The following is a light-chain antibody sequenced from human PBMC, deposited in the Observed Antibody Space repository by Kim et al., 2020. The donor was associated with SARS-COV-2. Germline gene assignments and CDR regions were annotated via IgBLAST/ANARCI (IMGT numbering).Light chain of an antibody. Sequence: SGSPGKRVPLSCRASQPIGNSLAWYQQRPGQAPRLLIYGALTRATDISARFSGSGSGTDFTLTISSLQPEDFAIYLCQQYSDKISFGQGTRLEIK. CDR2: GAL. J-gene: IGKJ5*01. V-gene: IGKV3-15*01. CDR1: QPIGNS. CDR3: QQYSDKIS.